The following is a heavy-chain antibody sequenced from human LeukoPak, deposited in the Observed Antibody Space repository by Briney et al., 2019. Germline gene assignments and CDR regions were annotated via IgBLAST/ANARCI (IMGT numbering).Heavy chain of an antibody. Sequence: GASVKVSCKASGYTFTSYDINWVRQATGQGLEWMGWMNPNSGNTGYAQKFQGRVTMTRNTSISTAYMELSSLRSEDTAVYYCAREGVDLGGDSPWYYFDYWGQGTLVTVSS. J-gene: IGHJ4*02. CDR2: MNPNSGNT. CDR1: GYTFTSYD. D-gene: IGHD2-21*02. V-gene: IGHV1-8*01. CDR3: AREGVDLGGDSPWYYFDY.